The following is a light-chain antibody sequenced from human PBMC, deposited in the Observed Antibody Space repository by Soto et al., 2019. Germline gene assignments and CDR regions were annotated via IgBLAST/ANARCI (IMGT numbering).Light chain of an antibody. V-gene: IGLV2-23*01. Sequence: QYALTQPASVSGSPGQSITISCTGTSSDVGSHKFVSWYQQHPGRAPKLMVYEGTKRPSGVSDRFSGSKSGDTASLTISGLQAEDEADYYCCSNAGSRAVFGTGTKLTVL. J-gene: IGLJ1*01. CDR1: SSDVGSHKF. CDR3: CSNAGSRAV. CDR2: EGT.